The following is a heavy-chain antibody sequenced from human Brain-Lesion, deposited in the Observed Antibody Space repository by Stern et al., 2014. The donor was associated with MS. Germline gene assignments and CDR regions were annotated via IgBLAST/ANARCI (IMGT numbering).Heavy chain of an antibody. V-gene: IGHV4-4*02. CDR3: ARFPASRPHVFDS. CDR2: SDHSGST. Sequence: VQLVESGPGLVKPSGTLSLTCAVSGGSISSSNWWSWVRQSPGKGLEWIGESDHSGSTIYNPSLKSRVPVSVDKSKHRFSLNLRPVPAADTPVYFCARFPASRPHVFDSWGQGTLVTVSS. CDR1: GGSISSSNW. J-gene: IGHJ4*02. D-gene: IGHD6-13*01.